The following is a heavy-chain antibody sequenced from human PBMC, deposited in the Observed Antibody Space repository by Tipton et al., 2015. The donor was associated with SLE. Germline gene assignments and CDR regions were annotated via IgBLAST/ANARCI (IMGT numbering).Heavy chain of an antibody. Sequence: SLRLSCAASGFTFSSYWMSWVRQAPGKGLEWVANIKQDGSEKYYVDSVKGRFTISRDNAKNSLYLQMNSLRAEGTAVYYCARFSRDGPGAFDVWGQWTMVTVSS. CDR3: ARFSRDGPGAFDV. CDR2: IKQDGSEK. J-gene: IGHJ3*01. V-gene: IGHV3-7*01. CDR1: GFTFSSYW. D-gene: IGHD5-24*01.